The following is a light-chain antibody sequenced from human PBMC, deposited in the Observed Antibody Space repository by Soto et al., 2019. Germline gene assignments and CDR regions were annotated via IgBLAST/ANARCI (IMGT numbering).Light chain of an antibody. J-gene: IGKJ4*01. V-gene: IGKV3-20*01. CDR1: QSFTSSY. CDR2: XXX. CDR3: QQYGSSLLT. Sequence: EIVMRPSLATRAVSPGARSTLSCGASQSFTSSYLSLCEQKPXQAXXXXXXXXXXRATGIPDRFSGSGSGTDFTLTISRLEPEDFAVYYCQQYGSSLLTFGGGTKVDIK.